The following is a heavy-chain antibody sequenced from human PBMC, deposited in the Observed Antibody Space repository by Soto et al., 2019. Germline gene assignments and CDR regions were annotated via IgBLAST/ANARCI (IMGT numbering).Heavy chain of an antibody. V-gene: IGHV1-3*01. J-gene: IGHJ5*02. CDR2: INADNGNT. Sequence: GASVKVSCKASGYTFTSYAMHWVRQAPGQRLEWMGWINADNGNTKYAQKLQGRVTMTTDTSTSTAYMELRSLRSDDTAVYYCARGLAAAGTPLGYNWFDPWGQGTLVTVSS. CDR3: ARGLAAAGTPLGYNWFDP. D-gene: IGHD6-13*01. CDR1: GYTFTSYA.